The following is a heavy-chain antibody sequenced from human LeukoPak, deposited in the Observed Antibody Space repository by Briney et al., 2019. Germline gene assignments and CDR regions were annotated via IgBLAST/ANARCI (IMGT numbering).Heavy chain of an antibody. D-gene: IGHD3-10*01. V-gene: IGHV4-59*01. CDR1: GGSISGYY. Sequence: PSETLSLTCTVSGGSISGYYWSWIRQPPGKGLEWIGYIFDSGSPDYNLSLKSRVAISIDTSKNQFSLKLSSVTAADTAVYYCARDHWLKSSKTWYYYGMDVWGQGTTVTVSS. J-gene: IGHJ6*02. CDR2: IFDSGSP. CDR3: ARDHWLKSSKTWYYYGMDV.